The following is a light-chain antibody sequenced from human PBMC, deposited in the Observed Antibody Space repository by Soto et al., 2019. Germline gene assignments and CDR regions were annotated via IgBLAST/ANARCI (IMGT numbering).Light chain of an antibody. CDR1: SSDVGGYNY. CDR2: DVS. V-gene: IGLV2-14*01. J-gene: IGLJ2*01. CDR3: SSYTSSSTSV. Sequence: QSALTQPASVSGSPGQSITISCTGTSSDVGGYNYVSWYQQHPGKARKLMIYDVSNRPSGVSNSFSGSKSGNTASLTISGLQAEDEADYYFSSYTSSSTSVFGGGTKLTVL.